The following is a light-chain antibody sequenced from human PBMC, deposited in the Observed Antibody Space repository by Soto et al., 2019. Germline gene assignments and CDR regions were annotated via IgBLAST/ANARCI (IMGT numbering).Light chain of an antibody. V-gene: IGLV2-14*03. CDR2: DVS. CDR1: SSDVGGYNY. J-gene: IGLJ1*01. Sequence: QSALTQPASVSGSPGQSMTISCTGTSSDVGGYNYVSWYQQYPGKAPKLMIYDVSNRPSGVSNRFSGSKSGNTASLTISGLQAEDEADYYCSSFTRSSTPYVFGTGTKVTVL. CDR3: SSFTRSSTPYV.